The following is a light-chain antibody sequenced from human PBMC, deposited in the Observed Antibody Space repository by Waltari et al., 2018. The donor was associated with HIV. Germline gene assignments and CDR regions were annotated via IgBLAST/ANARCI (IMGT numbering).Light chain of an antibody. Sequence: EVVMTQSPATLSVSLGERATLSCRASQTVNSNLAWYQQRPGQAPRLLIYGVSTRASGIPARFSVSGSGTEFTLTISSLQSEDFAVYYCQQYNSWPPGYTFGQGTKLEIK. CDR3: QQYNSWPPGYT. V-gene: IGKV3-15*01. CDR1: QTVNSN. J-gene: IGKJ2*01. CDR2: GVS.